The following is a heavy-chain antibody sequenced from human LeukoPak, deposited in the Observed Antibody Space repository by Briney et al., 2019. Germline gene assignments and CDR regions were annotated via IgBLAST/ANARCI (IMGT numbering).Heavy chain of an antibody. V-gene: IGHV1-3*01. CDR3: ARTAARRFDY. Sequence: ASVKVSCKASGYTFTSYAMHWVRQAPGQRLEWMGWINAGNSNTKYSQKFQGRVTITRDTSASTAYMELSSLRSDDTAVYYCARTAARRFDYWGQGTLVTVSS. CDR1: GYTFTSYA. J-gene: IGHJ4*02. CDR2: INAGNSNT. D-gene: IGHD6-6*01.